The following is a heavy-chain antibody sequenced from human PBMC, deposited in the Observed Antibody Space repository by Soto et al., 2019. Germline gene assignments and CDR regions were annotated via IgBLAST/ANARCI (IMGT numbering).Heavy chain of an antibody. CDR1: GDSISGYY. Sequence: SETLSLTCTVSGDSISGYYWSWIRQPPGKGLEWIGYIYYSGSTNYNPSLKGRVTMSVDTSKNQFSLKLTSVTAADTAMYFCAKYRRTDAEGYTFDYWGQGALVTVS. J-gene: IGHJ4*02. D-gene: IGHD2-15*01. V-gene: IGHV4-59*01. CDR3: AKYRRTDAEGYTFDY. CDR2: IYYSGST.